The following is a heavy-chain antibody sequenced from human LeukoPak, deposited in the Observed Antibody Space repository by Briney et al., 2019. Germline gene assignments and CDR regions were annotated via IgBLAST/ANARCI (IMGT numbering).Heavy chain of an antibody. V-gene: IGHV4-39*01. D-gene: IGHD5-24*01. CDR2: IYSSGST. CDR3: ARQVPGGYNLYYFNY. CDR1: GGSISSSSYY. J-gene: IGHJ4*02. Sequence: PSETLSLTCTVSGGSISSSSYYWGWIRQPPGKGLEWIGSIYSSGSTYYNPSLKSRVTISVDTSKNQFSLNLSSLTAADTAVYYCARQVPGGYNLYYFNYWGQGTLVTVSS.